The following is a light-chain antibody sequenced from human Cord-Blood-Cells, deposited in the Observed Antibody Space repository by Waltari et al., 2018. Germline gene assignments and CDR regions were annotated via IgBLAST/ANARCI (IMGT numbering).Light chain of an antibody. Sequence: QSALTQPASVSGSPGPSITISCTGTSRDVGSYNLVSWYQQHPVKAPKLMIYEGSKRPSGVSNRFSGSKSGNTSSLTISGLQAEDEADYYCCSYAGSSRVFGGGTKLTVL. J-gene: IGLJ3*02. CDR1: SRDVGSYNL. CDR3: CSYAGSSRV. CDR2: EGS. V-gene: IGLV2-23*01.